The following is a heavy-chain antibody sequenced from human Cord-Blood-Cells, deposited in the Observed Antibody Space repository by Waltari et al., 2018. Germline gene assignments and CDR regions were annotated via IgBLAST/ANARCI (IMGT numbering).Heavy chain of an antibody. D-gene: IGHD3-10*01. J-gene: IGHJ3*02. CDR1: GGSISSGSYY. CDR3: ARSTYYYGSGSYYDAFDI. V-gene: IGHV4-61*09. Sequence: QVQLQESGPGLVKPSQTLSLTCTVSGGSISSGSYYRSWIRQPDGKGLEWIGYIYTSGSTNYNPSLKSRVTISVDTSKNQFSLKLSSVTAADTAVYYCARSTYYYGSGSYYDAFDIWGQGTMVTVSS. CDR2: IYTSGST.